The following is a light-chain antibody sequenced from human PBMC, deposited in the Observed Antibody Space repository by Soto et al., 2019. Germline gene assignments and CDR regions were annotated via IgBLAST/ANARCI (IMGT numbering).Light chain of an antibody. CDR3: QYYYESSP. Sequence: EIGMTQSPATLSVSPGDRATLSCRARQSVRSNLAWYQQKPGQAPRLLIYGASTRATGIPARFSGSGSGTEFTLTISSLQSEDFAVYYCQYYYESSPFGRGTKVDIK. CDR1: QSVRSN. V-gene: IGKV3-15*01. J-gene: IGKJ4*01. CDR2: GAS.